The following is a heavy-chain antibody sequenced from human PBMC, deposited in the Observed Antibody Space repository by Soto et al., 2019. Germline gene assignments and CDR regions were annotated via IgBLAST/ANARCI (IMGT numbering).Heavy chain of an antibody. CDR1: GYTFTNYD. CDR3: ARGYYYGSGRPTPGGMDV. J-gene: IGHJ6*02. D-gene: IGHD3-10*01. V-gene: IGHV1-18*01. CDR2: ISTYTGNT. Sequence: QVHLVQSGAEVKKPGASVKVSCKASGYTFTNYDINWVRQAPGQGLEWMGWISTYTGNTNYAQKLQGRVTMTTDTSPSTAYMGLRSLRSDDTAMYYCARGYYYGSGRPTPGGMDVWGQGTTVTVSS.